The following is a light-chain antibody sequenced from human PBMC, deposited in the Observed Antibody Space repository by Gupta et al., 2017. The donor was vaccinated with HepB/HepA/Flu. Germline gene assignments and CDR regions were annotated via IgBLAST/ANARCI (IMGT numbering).Light chain of an antibody. CDR3: SAWDTSSSAWV. V-gene: IGLV10-54*04. Sequence: AGLPQPPSVSTGLRQTATLTCTGEHNNVGNQGAAWLHQHQGPPPKLLSYRNKNRPSGIPERFSASRSGTTGSVTITGLQAEEEADYYCSAWDTSSSAWVFGGGTKLTVL. CDR1: HNNVGNQG. CDR2: RNK. J-gene: IGLJ3*02.